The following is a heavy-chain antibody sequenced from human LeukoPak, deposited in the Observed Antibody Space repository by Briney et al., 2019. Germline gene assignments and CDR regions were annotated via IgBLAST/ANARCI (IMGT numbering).Heavy chain of an antibody. CDR1: GFTFSSYS. J-gene: IGHJ4*02. V-gene: IGHV3-48*01. Sequence: PGGSLRLSCAASGFTFSSYSVNWVRQAPGKGLEWVSYISSSSSTIYYADSVKGRFTISRDNAKNSLYLQMNSLRAEDTAVYYCARRGIVALGSFDYWGQGTLVTVSS. CDR3: ARRGIVALGSFDY. CDR2: ISSSSSTI. D-gene: IGHD3-22*01.